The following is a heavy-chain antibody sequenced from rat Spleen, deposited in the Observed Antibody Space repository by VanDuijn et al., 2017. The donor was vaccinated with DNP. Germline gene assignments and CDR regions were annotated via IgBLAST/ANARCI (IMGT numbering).Heavy chain of an antibody. V-gene: IGHV5-46*01. Sequence: EVQLVESGGGLVQPGRSMKLSCAASGFTFSSFPMAWVRQAPTKGLEWVASINTDGGSTYYLDSVKGRFTISRDNAKSTLYLQMNSLRSEDTATYYCAREQHYHFDYWGQGVMVTVSS. D-gene: IGHD1-4*01. J-gene: IGHJ2*01. CDR3: AREQHYHFDY. CDR2: INTDGGST. CDR1: GFTFSSFP.